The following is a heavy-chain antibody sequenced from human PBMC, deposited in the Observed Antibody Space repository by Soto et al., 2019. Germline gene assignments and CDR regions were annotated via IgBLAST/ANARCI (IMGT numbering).Heavy chain of an antibody. Sequence: QVQLVQSGAEVKKPGSSVKVSCKASGGTFSSYTISWVRQAPGQGLEWMGRIIPILGIANYAQKFQGRVTITADKSTSTAYMELSSLRSEDTAGYYCASDRNYGSSEYFPPWGQGTLVTVSS. CDR2: IIPILGIA. D-gene: IGHD1-26*01. V-gene: IGHV1-69*02. CDR1: GGTFSSYT. CDR3: ASDRNYGSSEYFPP. J-gene: IGHJ1*01.